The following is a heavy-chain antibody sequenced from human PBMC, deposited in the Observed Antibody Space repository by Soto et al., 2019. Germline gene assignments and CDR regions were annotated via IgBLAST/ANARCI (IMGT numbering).Heavy chain of an antibody. D-gene: IGHD2-15*01. V-gene: IGHV3-30*18. CDR3: AKDRHGGYPLFDY. Sequence: TGGSLRLSCAASGFAFSSYDIHWVRQAPGKGLEWVAVISFDGSNKYYADSVKGRFTISRDNSKNTLYLQMDSLRAEDTAVYFCAKDRHGGYPLFDYWGHGALVTVSS. CDR1: GFAFSSYD. CDR2: ISFDGSNK. J-gene: IGHJ4*01.